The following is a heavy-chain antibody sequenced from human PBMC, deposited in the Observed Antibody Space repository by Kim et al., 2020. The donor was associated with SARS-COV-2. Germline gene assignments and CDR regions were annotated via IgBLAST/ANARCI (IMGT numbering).Heavy chain of an antibody. J-gene: IGHJ6*02. D-gene: IGHD3-3*01. CDR1: GGTFSSYA. CDR3: ARISITIFGVVPYYYYGMDV. Sequence: SVKVSCKASGGTFSSYAISWVRQAPGQGLEWMGRIIPILGIANYAQKFQGRVTITADKSTSTAYMELSSLRSEDTAVYYCARISITIFGVVPYYYYGMDVWGQGTTVTVSS. V-gene: IGHV1-69*04. CDR2: IIPILGIA.